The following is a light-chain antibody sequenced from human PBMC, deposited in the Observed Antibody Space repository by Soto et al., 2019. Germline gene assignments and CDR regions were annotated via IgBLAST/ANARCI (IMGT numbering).Light chain of an antibody. CDR2: EVS. CDR1: SSDVGGYNY. V-gene: IGLV2-14*01. Sequence: QSVLTQPASVSGSPGQSITISCTGTSSDVGGYNYVSWYQQHPGKAPKLMIYEVSNRPSGVSNRFSGSKSGNTASLTISGLQAEDEADYYCSSYTSSSPLYVFGTGTKLT. CDR3: SSYTSSSPLYV. J-gene: IGLJ1*01.